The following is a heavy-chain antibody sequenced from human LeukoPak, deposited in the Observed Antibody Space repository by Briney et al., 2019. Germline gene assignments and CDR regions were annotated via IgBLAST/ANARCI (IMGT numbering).Heavy chain of an antibody. Sequence: SETLSLTCTVSGGSISSGSYYWSWIRQPAGKGLEWIGRIYTSGSTNYNPSLKSRVTISVDTSKNQFSLKLSSVTAADTAVYYCARHTAGIDAFDIWGQGTMVTVSS. CDR2: IYTSGST. D-gene: IGHD6-13*01. V-gene: IGHV4-61*02. J-gene: IGHJ3*02. CDR3: ARHTAGIDAFDI. CDR1: GGSISSGSYY.